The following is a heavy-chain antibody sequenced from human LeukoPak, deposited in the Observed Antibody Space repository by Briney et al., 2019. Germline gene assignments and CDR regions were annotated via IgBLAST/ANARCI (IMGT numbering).Heavy chain of an antibody. Sequence: SETLSLTCTVSGGSISSYYWSWIRQPPGKGLEWIGHIYYSGSTNYNPSLKRRVTISVDTSKNQFSLKLSSVTAADSAVYYCARELLRHDILTGSYFDYWGQGTLVTVSS. D-gene: IGHD3-9*01. CDR3: ARELLRHDILTGSYFDY. CDR2: IYYSGST. CDR1: GGSISSYY. J-gene: IGHJ4*02. V-gene: IGHV4-59*01.